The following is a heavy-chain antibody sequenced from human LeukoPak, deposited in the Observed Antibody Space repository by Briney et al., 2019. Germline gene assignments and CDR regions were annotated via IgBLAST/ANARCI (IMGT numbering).Heavy chain of an antibody. J-gene: IGHJ4*02. CDR3: AKDLGVVLMVYALDY. Sequence: GGSLRLSCAASGFTFSSYSMNWVRQAPGKGLEWLSYISGSGITIYYADSVKGRFTISRDNAKNSLYLQMNSLRVEDTAVYYCAKDLGVVLMVYALDYWGQGTLVTVSS. CDR1: GFTFSSYS. CDR2: ISGSGITI. V-gene: IGHV3-48*04. D-gene: IGHD2-8*01.